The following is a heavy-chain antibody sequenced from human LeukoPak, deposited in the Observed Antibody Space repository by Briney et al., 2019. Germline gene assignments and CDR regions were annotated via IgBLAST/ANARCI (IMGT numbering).Heavy chain of an antibody. CDR1: GFTFSSYW. V-gene: IGHV3-7*03. Sequence: GGSLRLSCAASGFTFSSYWMGWVRQAPGKGLEWVANIKQDGTETYYVDSVKGRFTISRDNAKNSLYLQMNSLRAEDTALYYCAKVGYCSSTSCYWGYYFDYWGQGTLVTVSS. CDR3: AKVGYCSSTSCYWGYYFDY. J-gene: IGHJ4*02. CDR2: IKQDGTET. D-gene: IGHD2-2*01.